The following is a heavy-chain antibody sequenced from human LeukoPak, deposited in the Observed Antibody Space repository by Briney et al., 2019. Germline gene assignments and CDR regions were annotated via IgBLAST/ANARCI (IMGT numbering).Heavy chain of an antibody. Sequence: GKSLKISCKGSGYSFTSYWIGWVRQMPGKGPEWMGIIYPGDSDTRYSPSFQGQVTISADKSISTAYLQWSSLKASDTAMYYCARPAARSGSYPFDYWGQGTLVTVSS. CDR2: IYPGDSDT. J-gene: IGHJ4*02. V-gene: IGHV5-51*01. D-gene: IGHD1-26*01. CDR3: ARPAARSGSYPFDY. CDR1: GYSFTSYW.